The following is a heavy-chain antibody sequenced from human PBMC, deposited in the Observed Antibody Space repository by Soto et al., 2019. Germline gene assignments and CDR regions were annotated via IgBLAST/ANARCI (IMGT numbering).Heavy chain of an antibody. CDR3: ARETFYAFDI. CDR1: GYTFSTYE. V-gene: IGHV1-8*01. J-gene: IGHJ3*02. Sequence: QVLLVQSGAEVKRPGASVKVSCKSSGYTFSTYEINWVRQATGHGLEWMGRMNPNTGHTVYAQNFQGRVTLTMNTSISTVYMELSSLTFGDTAVYFCARETFYAFDIWGQGTMVTFSS. D-gene: IGHD3-16*01. CDR2: MNPNTGHT.